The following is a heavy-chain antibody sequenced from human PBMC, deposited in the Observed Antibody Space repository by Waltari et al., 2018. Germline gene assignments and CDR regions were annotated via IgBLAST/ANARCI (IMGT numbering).Heavy chain of an antibody. CDR2: ISSSSSTI. CDR1: GFTFSSFS. V-gene: IGHV3-48*01. CDR3: ARDLFSPTWYFDL. D-gene: IGHD1-1*01. Sequence: EVQLVESGGGLFQPGGSLRLSCAASGFTFSSFSMNWVRQAPGKGLAWLSYISSSSSTIYYADSVKGRFTISRDNAKNSLYLQMNSLRAEGAAIYYCARDLFSPTWYFDLWGRGTLVTVSS. J-gene: IGHJ2*01.